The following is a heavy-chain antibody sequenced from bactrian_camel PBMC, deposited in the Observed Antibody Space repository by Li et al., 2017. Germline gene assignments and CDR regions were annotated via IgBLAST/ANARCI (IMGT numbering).Heavy chain of an antibody. V-gene: IGHV3S55*01. CDR2: IESDGST. J-gene: IGHJ4*01. D-gene: IGHD2*01. CDR1: GDTIGRYC. CDR3: AAEFLQYCTTTRLNY. Sequence: HVQLVESGGGSVQAGGSLRLSCVASGDTIGRYCMGWFRQIPDKEREGVAGIESDGSTSYADSVKGRFTISKDNAKDILYLHMNSLKPEDTAKYYCAAEFLQYCTTTRLNYWGQGTQV.